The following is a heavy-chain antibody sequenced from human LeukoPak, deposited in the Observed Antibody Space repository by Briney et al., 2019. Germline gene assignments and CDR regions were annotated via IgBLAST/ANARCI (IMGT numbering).Heavy chain of an antibody. CDR1: GFTFSSYW. D-gene: IGHD1-26*01. CDR2: IYAAGRT. Sequence: PSGGSLRLSCAASGFTFSSYWMSWVRQAPGKGLEWVSAIYAAGRTYYADSVKGRFTTSRDNSQNTLYLQMNSLRAEDTAVYYCATDRGGRHYFYAMDVWGQGTTVTVSS. J-gene: IGHJ6*02. V-gene: IGHV3-66*01. CDR3: ATDRGGRHYFYAMDV.